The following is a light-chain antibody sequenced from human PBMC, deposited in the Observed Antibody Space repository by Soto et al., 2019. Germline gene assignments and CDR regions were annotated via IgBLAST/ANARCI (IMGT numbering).Light chain of an antibody. Sequence: DIQMTQSPSTLSASVGDRLTITCRASQSISTWLAWYQMKPGKAPKLLIYDVSLLQSGVPSRFSGSGSGTEFILTISSLQPDDSATYYCQQYNSSWTFGPGTKVDIK. CDR3: QQYNSSWT. V-gene: IGKV1-5*01. CDR2: DVS. CDR1: QSISTW. J-gene: IGKJ1*01.